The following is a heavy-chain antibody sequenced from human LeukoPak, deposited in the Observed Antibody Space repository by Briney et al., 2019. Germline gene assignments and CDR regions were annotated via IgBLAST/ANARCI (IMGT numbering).Heavy chain of an antibody. CDR3: AREGYYGSGSYYNLDAFDI. CDR2: ISAYYGTT. J-gene: IGHJ3*02. D-gene: IGHD3-10*01. Sequence: GASVKVSCKASNYTFSSLGSGNSFISFAISWVRQAPGQGLEWMGWISAYYGTTNYAQKFKGRVTMTTDTSTSTVYMELRSLRSDDTAVYYCAREGYYGSGSYYNLDAFDIWGQGTMVTVSS. CDR1: NYTFSSLGSGNSFISFA. V-gene: IGHV1-18*01.